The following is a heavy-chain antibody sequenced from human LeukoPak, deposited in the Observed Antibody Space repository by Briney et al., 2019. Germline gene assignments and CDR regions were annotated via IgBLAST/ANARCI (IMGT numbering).Heavy chain of an antibody. CDR1: GFTVSSNY. J-gene: IGHJ3*02. CDR3: ARGHDSSGYRAAFDI. D-gene: IGHD3-22*01. Sequence: GGSLRLSCAASGFTVSSNYMSWVRQAPGEGLEWISVIYSGGSTYYADSVKGRFTISRDNSKNTLYLQMNSLRAEDTAVYYCARGHDSSGYRAAFDIWGQGTMVTVSS. V-gene: IGHV3-53*01. CDR2: IYSGGST.